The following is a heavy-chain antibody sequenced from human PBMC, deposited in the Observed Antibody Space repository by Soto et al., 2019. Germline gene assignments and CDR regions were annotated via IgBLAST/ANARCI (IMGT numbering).Heavy chain of an antibody. Sequence: QVHLQQSGPGPVKPSQTLSLTCAISGDSVSSNSAAWNWIRQSASRGLEWLGRTYYRSKWYHDYAPSLKSRITINPDTSKNQFSLQLNSVTPEDTAVYYCARAKEYTSSSGMDVWGQGTTVTVPS. D-gene: IGHD6-6*01. V-gene: IGHV6-1*01. CDR3: ARAKEYTSSSGMDV. CDR2: TYYRSKWYH. CDR1: GDSVSSNSAA. J-gene: IGHJ6*02.